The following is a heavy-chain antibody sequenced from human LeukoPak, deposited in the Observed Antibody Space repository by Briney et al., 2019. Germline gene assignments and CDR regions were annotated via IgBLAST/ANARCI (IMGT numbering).Heavy chain of an antibody. J-gene: IGHJ6*02. CDR2: ISSSSSYI. CDR3: ARDKIAAAGTDYYYGMDV. D-gene: IGHD6-13*01. CDR1: GFTFSSYN. Sequence: PGGSLRLSCAASGFTFSSYNMNWVRQAPGKGLEWVSPISSSSSYIYYADSVKGRFTISRDNAKNSLYLQMNSLRAEDTAVYYCARDKIAAAGTDYYYGMDVWGQGTTVTVSS. V-gene: IGHV3-21*01.